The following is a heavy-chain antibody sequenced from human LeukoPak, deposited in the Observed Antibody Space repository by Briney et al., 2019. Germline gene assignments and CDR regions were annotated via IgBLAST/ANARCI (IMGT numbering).Heavy chain of an antibody. Sequence: SETLSLTCAVYGGSFSGYYWSWIRQPPGKGLEWIGEINHSGSTNYNPSLKSRVTISVDTSKNQFSLKLTSVTAADTAVYYCARAYYYDSSAAIDYWGQGILVTVSS. J-gene: IGHJ4*02. V-gene: IGHV4-34*01. CDR2: INHSGST. D-gene: IGHD3-22*01. CDR3: ARAYYYDSSAAIDY. CDR1: GGSFSGYY.